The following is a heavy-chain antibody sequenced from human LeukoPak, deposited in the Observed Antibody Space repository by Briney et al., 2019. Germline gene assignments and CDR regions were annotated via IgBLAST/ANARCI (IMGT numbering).Heavy chain of an antibody. CDR3: ARAGIVVVPAAMPPGY. Sequence: PGASVKVSCKASGYTFTSYYMHWVRQAPGQGLEWMGIINPSGGSTSYAQKFQGRVTMTRDTSTSTVYMELSSLRSEDTAVYYCARAGIVVVPAAMPPGYWGQGTLVTASS. D-gene: IGHD2-2*01. CDR2: INPSGGST. V-gene: IGHV1-46*01. CDR1: GYTFTSYY. J-gene: IGHJ4*02.